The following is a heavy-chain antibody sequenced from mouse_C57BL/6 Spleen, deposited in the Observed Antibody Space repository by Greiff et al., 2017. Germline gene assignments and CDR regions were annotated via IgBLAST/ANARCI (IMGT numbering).Heavy chain of an antibody. Sequence: EVKLVESGEGLVKPGGSLQLSCAASGFTFSSYAMSWVRQTPEKRLEWVAYISSGGNYIYSADTVKGRFTISIDNARNSLYLQVSSLKSYETAMYYFTSYGSRGYFGYWGQGTTRTVSA. V-gene: IGHV5-9-1*02. J-gene: IGHJ2*01. CDR2: ISSGGNYI. CDR1: GFTFSSYA. CDR3: TSYGSRGYFGY. D-gene: IGHD1-1*01.